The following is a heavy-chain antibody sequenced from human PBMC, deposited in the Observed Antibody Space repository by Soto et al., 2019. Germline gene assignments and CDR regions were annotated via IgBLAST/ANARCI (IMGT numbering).Heavy chain of an antibody. CDR1: GYTFTNYG. CDR2: ISAYNGNT. J-gene: IGHJ2*01. CDR3: ARCYCSVGSCYSCWHFDL. Sequence: QVQLVQSGSEVKKPGASVKVSCKASGYTFTNYGMSWVRQAPGQGLEWIGWISAYNGNTNHAQNFQGRVTMTTDTSTNTAYMELSSLRSDDTAVYYCARCYCSVGSCYSCWHFDLWGRGALVTVSS. D-gene: IGHD2-15*01. V-gene: IGHV1-18*01.